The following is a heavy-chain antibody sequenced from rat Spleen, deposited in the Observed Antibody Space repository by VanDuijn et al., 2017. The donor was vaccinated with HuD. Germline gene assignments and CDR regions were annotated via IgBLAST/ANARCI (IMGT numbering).Heavy chain of an antibody. J-gene: IGHJ2*01. CDR1: GFTFSDFG. V-gene: IGHV5-19*01. D-gene: IGHD1-11*01. CDR3: SREGLYGNFFDY. Sequence: EVQLVESGGGLVQPGRSLTLSCAASGFTFSDFGMHWIRQAPTKGLEWVASISPSGGSTYYRDSVQGRVTISRDNARSTLFLEMASLRSEDTATYYCSREGLYGNFFDYCGQGVMVTVSS. CDR2: ISPSGGST.